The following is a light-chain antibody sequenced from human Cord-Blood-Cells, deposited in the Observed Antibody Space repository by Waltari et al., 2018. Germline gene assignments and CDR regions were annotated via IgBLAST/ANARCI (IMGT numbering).Light chain of an antibody. Sequence: AIRMTQSPSSFSASTGDRVTITCRASQGISSYLAWYQQKPGKAPKLLIYAASTLQSVVPSRCSGSGSGTDFTLTISCLQSEDFATYYCQQYYSYPLTFGGGTKVEIK. J-gene: IGKJ4*01. CDR3: QQYYSYPLT. V-gene: IGKV1-8*01. CDR1: QGISSY. CDR2: AAS.